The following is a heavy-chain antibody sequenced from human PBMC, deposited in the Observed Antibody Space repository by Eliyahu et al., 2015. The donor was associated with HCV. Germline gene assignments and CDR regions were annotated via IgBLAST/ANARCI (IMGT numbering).Heavy chain of an antibody. J-gene: IGHJ6*02. D-gene: IGHD3-10*01. Sequence: QVQLQQWGAGLLKPSETLSLTCAVYGGSFSGYYWXWIRQPPGKGLEWIGGIKQSGSTNYNPSLKSRVTISVDTSKNQFSLKLSSVTAADTAVYYCARVGELLWFGELLRYYYGMDVWGQGTTVTVSS. CDR2: IKQSGST. CDR1: GGSFSGYY. CDR3: ARVGELLWFGELLRYYYGMDV. V-gene: IGHV4-34*01.